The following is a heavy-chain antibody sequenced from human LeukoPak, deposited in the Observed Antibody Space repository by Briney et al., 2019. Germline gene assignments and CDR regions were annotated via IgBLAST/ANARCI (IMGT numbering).Heavy chain of an antibody. CDR3: ARRGPVTQNFDY. Sequence: GGSLRLSCAASGFTFSVYAMTWVRQAPGKGLEWVSGFSGTGGSTYYADSVKGRFTISRDNPKNTLSLQMNSLRAEDTAVYYCARRGPVTQNFDYWGQGTLVTVSS. CDR1: GFTFSVYA. D-gene: IGHD4-11*01. CDR2: FSGTGGST. V-gene: IGHV3-23*01. J-gene: IGHJ4*02.